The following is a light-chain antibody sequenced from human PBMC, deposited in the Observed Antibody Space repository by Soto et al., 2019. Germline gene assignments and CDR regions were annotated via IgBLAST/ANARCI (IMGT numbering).Light chain of an antibody. V-gene: IGLV2-8*01. Sequence: QSVLTQPPSASGSPGQSVTISCTGTPSDVGGSNSVSWYQQHPGKAPNLMIYDVNKRPSGVPDRFSGSKSGNTASLTVSGLQAADEAYYFCSSYAPSDVVFGGGTQLTV. CDR2: DVN. CDR1: PSDVGGSNS. CDR3: SSYAPSDVV. J-gene: IGLJ2*01.